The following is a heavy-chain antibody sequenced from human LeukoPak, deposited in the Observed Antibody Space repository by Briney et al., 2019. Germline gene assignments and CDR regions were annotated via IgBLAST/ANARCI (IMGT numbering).Heavy chain of an antibody. CDR3: AKADAPSYDLGSYYWFDP. J-gene: IGHJ5*02. D-gene: IGHD3-10*01. Sequence: ASVKVSCKASGYTFSGYYMHWVRQAPGQGLEWMGWINPNSGGTNYAQKFQGRVTMTRDTSISTAYMELSRLRSDDTAVYYCAKADAPSYDLGSYYWFDPWGQGTRVTVSS. CDR1: GYTFSGYY. CDR2: INPNSGGT. V-gene: IGHV1-2*02.